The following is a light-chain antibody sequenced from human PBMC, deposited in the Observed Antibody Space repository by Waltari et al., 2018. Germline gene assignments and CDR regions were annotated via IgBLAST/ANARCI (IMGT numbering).Light chain of an antibody. CDR3: QQLNPYPLYT. CDR2: AAS. CDR1: QGISSY. Sequence: DIQLTQSPSFLSASVGDRVTITCRASQGISSYLAWYQQKPGKAPNLLIYAASTLPSGVPSRFSGSGSGTEFTLTISSLQPEDFATYYCQQLNPYPLYTFGQGTKLEIK. J-gene: IGKJ2*01. V-gene: IGKV1-9*01.